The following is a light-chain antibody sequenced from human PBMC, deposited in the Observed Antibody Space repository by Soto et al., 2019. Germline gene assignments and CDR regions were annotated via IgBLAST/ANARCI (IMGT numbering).Light chain of an antibody. CDR3: LLYYGGAQPHVV. CDR1: TGAVTSGYY. Sequence: QAVVTQEPSLTVSPGGTVTLTCASSTGAVTSGYYPNWFQQKPGQAPRALIYSTSYKHSWTPARFSGSLLGGKAALTLSGVQPEDEAEYYCLLYYGGAQPHVVFGGGTQLTVL. V-gene: IGLV7-43*01. CDR2: STS. J-gene: IGLJ2*01.